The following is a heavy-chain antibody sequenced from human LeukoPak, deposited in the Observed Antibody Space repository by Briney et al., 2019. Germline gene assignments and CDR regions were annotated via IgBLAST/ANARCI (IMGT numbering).Heavy chain of an antibody. Sequence: GGSLRPSCPAPGFTFIDYNMSWIGQAPGRGLEGVSYISSSGSTIYYADSVKGRFTISRDNAKNSLYLQMNSLRAEDTAVYYCARAKGGYSYGIDYWGQGTLVTVSS. D-gene: IGHD5-18*01. CDR1: GFTFIDYN. CDR2: ISSSGSTI. J-gene: IGHJ4*02. V-gene: IGHV3-11*01. CDR3: ARAKGGYSYGIDY.